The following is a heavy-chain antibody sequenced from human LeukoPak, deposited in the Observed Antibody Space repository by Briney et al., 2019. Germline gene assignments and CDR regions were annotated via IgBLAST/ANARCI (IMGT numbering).Heavy chain of an antibody. CDR3: ARVRIVVVPAASDDAFDI. CDR2: ISSSSSTI. CDR1: GFTFSSYS. J-gene: IGHJ3*02. V-gene: IGHV3-48*04. Sequence: GGSLRLSCAASGFTFSSYSMNWVRQAPGKGLEWVSYISSSSSTIYYADSVKGRFTISRDNAKNSLYLQMNSLRAEDTAVYYCARVRIVVVPAASDDAFDIWGQGTMVTVSS. D-gene: IGHD2-2*01.